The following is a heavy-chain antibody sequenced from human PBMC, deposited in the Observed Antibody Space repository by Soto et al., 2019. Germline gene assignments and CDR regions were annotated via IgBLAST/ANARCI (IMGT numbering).Heavy chain of an antibody. V-gene: IGHV4-4*02. D-gene: IGHD3-3*01. CDR2: IYHSGST. CDR3: ARLGFNYDFLSGYYNVHHYYGIDV. CDR1: GGSISSSNW. J-gene: IGHJ6*02. Sequence: PSETLSLTCTVSGGSISSSNWWSWVRQPPGKGLEWIGEIYHSGSTNYNPSLKSRVTISVDKSKNQFSLKLSSVTAADTAVYYCARLGFNYDFLSGYYNVHHYYGIDVWGQGTTVTVSS.